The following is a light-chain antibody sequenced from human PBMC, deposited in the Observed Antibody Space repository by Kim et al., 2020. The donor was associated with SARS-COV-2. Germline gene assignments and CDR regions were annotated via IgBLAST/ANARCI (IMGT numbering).Light chain of an antibody. V-gene: IGLV2-14*03. CDR1: GSDVGGYDY. J-gene: IGLJ1*01. CDR3: SSYTGSTPYV. Sequence: GQSITISCTGTGSDVGGYDYVSWHQQHPGKAPKLMIYDVSNRPSGVSNRFSGSKSGNTASLTISGLQAEDEADYYCSSYTGSTPYVFGTGTKVTVL. CDR2: DVS.